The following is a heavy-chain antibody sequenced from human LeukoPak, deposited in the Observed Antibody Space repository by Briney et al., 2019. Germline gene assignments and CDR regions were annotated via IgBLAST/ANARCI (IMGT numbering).Heavy chain of an antibody. CDR2: ISWNSGSI. CDR1: GFTFDDYA. D-gene: IGHD6-19*01. Sequence: PGGSLRLSCAASGFTFDDYAMHWVRQAPGKGLEWVSGISWNSGSIGYADSVKGRFTISRDNAKNSLYLQMNSLRAEDTALYYCAKAQARYSSGWSDFDYWGQGTLVTVSS. CDR3: AKAQARYSSGWSDFDY. V-gene: IGHV3-9*01. J-gene: IGHJ4*02.